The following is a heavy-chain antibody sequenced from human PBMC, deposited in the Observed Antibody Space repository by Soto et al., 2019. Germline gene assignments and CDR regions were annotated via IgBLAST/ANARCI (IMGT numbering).Heavy chain of an antibody. D-gene: IGHD6-13*01. V-gene: IGHV3-21*01. CDR2: ISSSSSYI. J-gene: IGHJ4*02. Sequence: EVQLVESGGGLVKPGGSLRLSCAASGFTFSSYSMNWVRQAPGKGLEWVSSISSSSSYIYYADSVKGRFTISRDNAKNSLYLKMNSLRAEDTAVYDCARGPLGIAAPEDFDYWGQGTLVTVSS. CDR1: GFTFSSYS. CDR3: ARGPLGIAAPEDFDY.